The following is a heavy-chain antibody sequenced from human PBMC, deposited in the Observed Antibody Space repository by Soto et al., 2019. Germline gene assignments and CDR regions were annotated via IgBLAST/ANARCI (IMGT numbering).Heavy chain of an antibody. V-gene: IGHV3-48*01. Sequence: GGCLRPSCAASVFVFSTYNMMWVRRAPGMGLECLSYISGGGSPISYADSVKGRFTISRDNAKNSLYLQMNSLRAEDTAVYYCARVSCCGLDHYYYMDVWGKGTTVTVSS. D-gene: IGHD1-1*01. CDR1: VFVFSTYN. CDR3: ARVSCCGLDHYYYMDV. J-gene: IGHJ6*03. CDR2: ISGGGSPI.